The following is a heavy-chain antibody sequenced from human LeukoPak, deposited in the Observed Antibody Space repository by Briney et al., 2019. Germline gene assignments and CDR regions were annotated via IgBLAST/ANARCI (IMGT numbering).Heavy chain of an antibody. CDR3: AKGYDSSAYYFFGVS. Sequence: GGSLRLSCAASGFTFSSYAMSWVRQAPGKGLEWVSGVTASGYTTYYADSVKGRFTISRDNSKNTLFLQINSLRAEDTAVYYCAKGYDSSAYYFFGVSWGQGTLVTVSS. D-gene: IGHD3-22*01. J-gene: IGHJ5*02. CDR1: GFTFSSYA. CDR2: VTASGYTT. V-gene: IGHV3-23*01.